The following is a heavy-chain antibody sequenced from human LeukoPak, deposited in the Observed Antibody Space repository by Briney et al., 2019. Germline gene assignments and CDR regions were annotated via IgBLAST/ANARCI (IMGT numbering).Heavy chain of an antibody. V-gene: IGHV5-51*01. Sequence: GETLKISCKGSGYSFTSYWIGWVRQMPGKGLEWMGIIYPGDSDTRHSPSFQGQVTISADKSISTAYLQWSSLKASDTAIYYCARRSSYYSFDYWGQGTLVTVSS. CDR3: ARRSSYYSFDY. D-gene: IGHD1-26*01. J-gene: IGHJ4*02. CDR2: IYPGDSDT. CDR1: GYSFTSYW.